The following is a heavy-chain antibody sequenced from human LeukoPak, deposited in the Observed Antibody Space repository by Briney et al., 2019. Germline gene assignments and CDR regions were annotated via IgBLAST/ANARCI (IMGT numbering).Heavy chain of an antibody. Sequence: PGGSLRLSCAASGFTFSSYAMSWVRQAPGKGLEWVSAISGSGGSTYYADSVKGRFTIPRDNSKNTLYLQMNSLRAEDTAVYYCAKFFHDSSGEFQHWGQGTLVTVSS. V-gene: IGHV3-23*01. J-gene: IGHJ1*01. D-gene: IGHD3-22*01. CDR3: AKFFHDSSGEFQH. CDR2: ISGSGGST. CDR1: GFTFSSYA.